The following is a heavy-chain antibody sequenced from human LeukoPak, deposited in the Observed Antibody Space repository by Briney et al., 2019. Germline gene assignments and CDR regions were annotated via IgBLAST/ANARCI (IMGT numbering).Heavy chain of an antibody. CDR3: ARMEQWFDP. CDR2: IYYSGST. D-gene: IGHD1/OR15-1a*01. Sequence: PSETLSLTCTVSGGSISSYYWSWIRQPPGKGLEWIGYIYYSGSTNYNPSLKSRVTISVDTSKNQFSLKPSSVTAADTAVYYCARMEQWFDPWGQGTLVTVSS. CDR1: GGSISSYY. V-gene: IGHV4-59*08. J-gene: IGHJ5*02.